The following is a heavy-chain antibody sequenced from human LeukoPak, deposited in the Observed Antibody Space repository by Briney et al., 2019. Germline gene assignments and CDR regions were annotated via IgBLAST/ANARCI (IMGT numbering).Heavy chain of an antibody. CDR2: INPNSGGT. Sequence: ASVKVSCKASGYTFSDEYMYWVRQAPGQGLEWMGWINPNSGGTNYAQKFQGRVTMTRDTSISTAYMELSRVRSDDTAVYYCARGISYCGGDCSDYWGQGTLVTVSS. CDR3: ARGISYCGGDCSDY. D-gene: IGHD2-21*02. V-gene: IGHV1-2*02. J-gene: IGHJ4*02. CDR1: GYTFSDEY.